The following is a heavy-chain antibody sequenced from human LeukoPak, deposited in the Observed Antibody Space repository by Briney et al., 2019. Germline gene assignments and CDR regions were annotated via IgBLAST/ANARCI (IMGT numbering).Heavy chain of an antibody. CDR1: GFTFSSYA. CDR3: AKDWVATTEAAFDY. V-gene: IGHV3-23*01. D-gene: IGHD5-12*01. J-gene: IGHJ4*02. Sequence: GGSLRLSCAASGFTFSSYAMSWVRQAPGKGLEWVSAISGSGGSTYYADSVKGRFTISRDNSKSTLYLQMNSLRAEDTAVYYCAKDWVATTEAAFDYWGQGTLVTVSS. CDR2: ISGSGGST.